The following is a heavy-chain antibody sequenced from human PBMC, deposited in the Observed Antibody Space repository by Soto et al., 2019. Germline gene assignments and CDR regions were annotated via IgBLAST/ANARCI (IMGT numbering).Heavy chain of an antibody. D-gene: IGHD2-21*01. CDR2: VWYTGIT. V-gene: IGHV4-59*01. J-gene: IGHJ5*02. CDR3: ATLPPRIVVSLLPIPT. CDR1: GVSITDYY. Sequence: PSETLSLTCAVSGVSITDYYRTWIRQAPGKGLEWIGFVWYTGITNYNPSLKNRVTLAVDMSKNQFSLELRSVTAADTAVYYCATLPPRIVVSLLPIPTWGQGILVTVSS.